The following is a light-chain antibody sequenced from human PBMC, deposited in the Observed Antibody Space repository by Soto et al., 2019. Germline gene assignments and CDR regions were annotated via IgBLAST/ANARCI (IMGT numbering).Light chain of an antibody. CDR1: QSVSSS. Sequence: EIELTQSPATLSLSPGETATLSCRASQSVSSSLAWYQQTPGRAPRLLIYGASNRATDIPTRFSGSGSGTEFTLTISSLQSEDFAVYYCQQYNNWPPLTFGGGTKVDIK. J-gene: IGKJ4*01. CDR3: QQYNNWPPLT. CDR2: GAS. V-gene: IGKV3-15*01.